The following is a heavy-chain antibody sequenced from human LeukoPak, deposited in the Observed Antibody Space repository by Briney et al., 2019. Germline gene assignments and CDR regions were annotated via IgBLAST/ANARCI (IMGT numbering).Heavy chain of an antibody. D-gene: IGHD3-22*01. CDR3: ARGETNTYYYDSSGYRDAFDI. J-gene: IGHJ3*02. CDR1: GGSISSSSYY. CDR2: IYYSGST. Sequence: SETLSLTCTVSGGSISSSSYYWGWIRQPPGKGLEWIGSIYYSGSTYYNPSLKSRVTISVDTSKNQFSLKLSSVTAADTAVYYCARGETNTYYYDSSGYRDAFDIWGQGTMVTVSS. V-gene: IGHV4-39*01.